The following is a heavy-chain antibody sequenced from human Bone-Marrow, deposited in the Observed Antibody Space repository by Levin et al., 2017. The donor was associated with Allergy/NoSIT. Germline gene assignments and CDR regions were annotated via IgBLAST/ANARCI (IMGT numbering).Heavy chain of an antibody. CDR3: ARGRTEWGQLLTSIPNYFDF. CDR1: GYIFRSYG. Sequence: SCVASGYIFRSYGVHWVRQAPGKGLELVATIKRDGSDTYYLESVKGRFSISRDNVQKSVFLQMNSLRVDDVGLYYCARGRTEWGQLLTSIPNYFDFWGRGTLVTVSS. D-gene: IGHD2-21*02. CDR2: IKRDGSDT. J-gene: IGHJ4*02. V-gene: IGHV3-7*04.